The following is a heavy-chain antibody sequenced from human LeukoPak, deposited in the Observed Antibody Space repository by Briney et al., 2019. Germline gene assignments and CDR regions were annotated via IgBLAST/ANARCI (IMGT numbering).Heavy chain of an antibody. D-gene: IGHD1-26*01. CDR1: GGSISSSSYY. CDR3: ARHLTRIVGARDAFDI. Sequence: PSETLSLTCSVSGGSISSSSYYWGWLRQPPGKGLEWIGSLYYSGSTYYKPSLRSRVTISVDTSQNQFSLKLSSVTAADTAVYYCARHLTRIVGARDAFDIWGQGTMVTVSS. V-gene: IGHV4-39*01. J-gene: IGHJ3*02. CDR2: LYYSGST.